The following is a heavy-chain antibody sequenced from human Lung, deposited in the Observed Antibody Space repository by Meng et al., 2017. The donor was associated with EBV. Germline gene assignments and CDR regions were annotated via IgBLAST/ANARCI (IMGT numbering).Heavy chain of an antibody. CDR1: GGSFSGSY. CDR2: INHSGST. V-gene: IGHV4-34*01. CDR3: ARDSDSAYSLGY. J-gene: IGHJ4*02. D-gene: IGHD2-21*01. Sequence: VQLQQLGAGLLKPSETLSLTCAFYGGSFSGSYWSWIRQPPGKGLEWIGEINHSGSTNYNPSLKSRVTISVDTSKNQFSLKLSSVTAADTAVYYCARDSDSAYSLGYWGQGTLVTVSS.